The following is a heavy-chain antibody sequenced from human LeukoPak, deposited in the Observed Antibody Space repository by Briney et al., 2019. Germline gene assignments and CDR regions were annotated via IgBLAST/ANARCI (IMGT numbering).Heavy chain of an antibody. D-gene: IGHD6-13*01. CDR1: GGSISSYY. V-gene: IGHV4-59*01. CDR3: ARLVGSSWYHEVLLGRDY. J-gene: IGHJ4*02. CDR2: IYYSGST. Sequence: SETLSLTCTVSGGSISSYYWSWIRQPPGKGLEWIGYIYYSGSTNYNPSLKSRVTISVDTSKNQFSLKLSSVTAADTAVYHCARLVGSSWYHEVLLGRDYWGQGTLVTVSS.